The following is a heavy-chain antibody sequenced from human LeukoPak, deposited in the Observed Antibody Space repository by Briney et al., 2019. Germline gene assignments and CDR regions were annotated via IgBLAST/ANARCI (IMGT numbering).Heavy chain of an antibody. D-gene: IGHD3-3*01. CDR3: ARVPLNSNYDFWSGYLVYGMDV. J-gene: IGHJ6*02. V-gene: IGHV1-8*01. CDR1: GYTFTSYD. CDR2: MNPNSDNT. Sequence: ASVKVSCKASGYTFTSYDINWVRQATGQGLEWMGWMNPNSDNTGYAQTFPGRATMTRNTSVSTAYMELSSLRSEDTAVYYCARVPLNSNYDFWSGYLVYGMDVWGQGTTVTVSS.